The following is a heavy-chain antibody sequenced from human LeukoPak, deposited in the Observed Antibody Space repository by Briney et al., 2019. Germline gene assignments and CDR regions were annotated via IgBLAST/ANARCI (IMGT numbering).Heavy chain of an antibody. CDR2: FYYSGST. CDR3: ARGGGDLLTPGAVHEH. V-gene: IGHV4-30-4*01. D-gene: IGHD2-21*02. J-gene: IGHJ1*01. CDR1: GGSISSGDYY. Sequence: PSETLSLTCTVSGGSISSGDYYWSWIRQPPGKGLEWIGYFYYSGSTYYNPSLKSRVTISVDTSKNQFSLKLSSVTAADTAVYYCARGGGDLLTPGAVHEHWGQVTLVTVSS.